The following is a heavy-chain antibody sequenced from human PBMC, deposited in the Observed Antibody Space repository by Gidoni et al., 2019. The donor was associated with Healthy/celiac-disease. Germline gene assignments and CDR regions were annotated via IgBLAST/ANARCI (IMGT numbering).Heavy chain of an antibody. D-gene: IGHD3-22*01. V-gene: IGHV2-70*04. J-gene: IGHJ3*02. CDR1: GFSLSTSGMR. CDR2: IDWDDDK. Sequence: QVTLKESGPALVKPTQTLTLTCTFSGFSLSTSGMRVSWIRQPPGKALEWLARIDWDDDKFYSTSLKTRLTISKDTSKNQVVLTMTNMDPVDTATYYCARIPYYYDSSGSNDAFDIWGQGTMVTVSS. CDR3: ARIPYYYDSSGSNDAFDI.